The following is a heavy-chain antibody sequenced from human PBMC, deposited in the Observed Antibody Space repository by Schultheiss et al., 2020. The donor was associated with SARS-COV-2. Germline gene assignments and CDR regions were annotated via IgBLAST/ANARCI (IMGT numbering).Heavy chain of an antibody. CDR1: GGSFSGYY. CDR2: IYYSGTT. J-gene: IGHJ3*02. D-gene: IGHD5-12*01. V-gene: IGHV4-59*01. CDR3: ASQRGLSGYHPVDAFDI. Sequence: SETLSLTCAVYGGSFSGYYWNWIRQPPGKGLEWIGFIYYSGTTNYNPSLKSRVTISVDTSKNQFSLKLNSVTAADTAVYYCASQRGLSGYHPVDAFDIWGQGTMVTVSS.